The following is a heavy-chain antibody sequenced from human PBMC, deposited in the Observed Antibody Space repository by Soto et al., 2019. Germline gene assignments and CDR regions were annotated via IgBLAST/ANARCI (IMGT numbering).Heavy chain of an antibody. J-gene: IGHJ4*02. Sequence: PSETLSLTCTVSGGSISSGGYYWSWIRQHPGKGLEWIGYIYYSGSTYYNPSLKSRVTISVDTSKNQFSLKLSSVTAADTAVYYCARWPQLEARFDYWGQGTLVTVPQ. CDR3: ARWPQLEARFDY. D-gene: IGHD1-1*01. V-gene: IGHV4-31*03. CDR1: GGSISSGGYY. CDR2: IYYSGST.